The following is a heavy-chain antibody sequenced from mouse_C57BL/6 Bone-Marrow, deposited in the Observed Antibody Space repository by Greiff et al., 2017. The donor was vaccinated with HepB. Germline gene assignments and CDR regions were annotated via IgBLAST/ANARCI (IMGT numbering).Heavy chain of an antibody. CDR1: GYTFTSYW. V-gene: IGHV1-5*01. CDR3: THYDYDNYFDY. J-gene: IGHJ2*01. CDR2: IYPGNSDT. Sequence: EVQLQQSGTVLARPGASVKMSCKTSGYTFTSYWMHWVKQRPGQGLEWRGAIYPGNSDTSYNQKFKGKAKLTAVTSASTAYMELSSLTNEDSAVYYCTHYDYDNYFDYWGQGTTLTVSS. D-gene: IGHD2-4*01.